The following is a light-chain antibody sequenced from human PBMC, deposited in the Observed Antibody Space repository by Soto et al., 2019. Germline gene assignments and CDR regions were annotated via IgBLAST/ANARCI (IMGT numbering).Light chain of an antibody. CDR1: SGDVGGYNY. V-gene: IGLV2-14*03. CDR3: ISYTSSATYV. J-gene: IGLJ1*01. Sequence: QSALTQPAFVSWSPGQSITISCTGTSGDVGGYNYVSWYQHHPGKAPKVMIYDVSNRPSVVSNRFSGSKSGNTASLTISGLQAEDEADYYCISYTSSATYVFGTVTKVTVL. CDR2: DVS.